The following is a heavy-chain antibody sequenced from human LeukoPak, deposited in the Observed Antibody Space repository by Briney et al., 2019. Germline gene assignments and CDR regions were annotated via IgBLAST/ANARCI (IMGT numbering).Heavy chain of an antibody. CDR3: AKGQSEENPDDAFDI. V-gene: IGHV3-33*06. J-gene: IGHJ3*02. CDR2: IWYDGSNK. Sequence: PGGSLRLSCAASGFTFSSYGMHWVRQAPDKGLEWVAVIWYDGSNKYYADSVEGRFTISRDNSKNTLYLQMNSLRAEDTAVYYCAKGQSEENPDDAFDIWGQGTMVTVSS. D-gene: IGHD5-24*01. CDR1: GFTFSSYG.